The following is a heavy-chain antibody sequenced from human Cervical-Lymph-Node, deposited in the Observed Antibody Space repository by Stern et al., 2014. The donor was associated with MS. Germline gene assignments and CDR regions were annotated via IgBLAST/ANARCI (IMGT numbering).Heavy chain of an antibody. CDR3: AKDIRGVSGAVGNYDFVWESHRCHDLFGMDV. J-gene: IGHJ6*02. V-gene: IGHV3-9*01. CDR1: GFTFDDFA. Sequence: VQLVESGGGLVQPGRSLRLSCAASGFTFDDFAMHWVRLVPGQGLEWVSGISWHVGTLSYADSVKGRVSISRDGAQNSLSLQMNSLRAEDTALYYCAKDIRGVSGAVGNYDFVWESHRCHDLFGMDVWGQGTTVTVS. D-gene: IGHD3-16*02. CDR2: ISWHVGTL.